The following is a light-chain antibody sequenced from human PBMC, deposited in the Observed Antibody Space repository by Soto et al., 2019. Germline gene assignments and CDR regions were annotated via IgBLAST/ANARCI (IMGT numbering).Light chain of an antibody. V-gene: IGKV3-20*01. Sequence: EIVLTQSPGTLSLSPGERATLSCRASQSVSSSYLAWYQQKPGQAPRVLIYGASTRATGIPDRFSGSGSGTDFTLTISRLEPEDLAVYYCQQYGSSPLTFGPGNKVDFK. CDR3: QQYGSSPLT. CDR2: GAS. J-gene: IGKJ3*01. CDR1: QSVSSSY.